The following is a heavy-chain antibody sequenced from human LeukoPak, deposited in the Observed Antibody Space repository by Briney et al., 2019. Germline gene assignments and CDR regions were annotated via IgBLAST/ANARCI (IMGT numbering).Heavy chain of an antibody. V-gene: IGHV4-59*12. J-gene: IGHJ4*02. CDR1: GGSISSYY. CDR2: IYYSGST. Sequence: SETLSLTCTVSGGSISSYYWSWIRQPPGKGLEWIGYIYYSGSTYYNPSLKSRVTISVDTSKNQFSLKLSSVTAADTAVYYCARGHENLSPDYFDYWGQGTLVTVSS. CDR3: ARGHENLSPDYFDY.